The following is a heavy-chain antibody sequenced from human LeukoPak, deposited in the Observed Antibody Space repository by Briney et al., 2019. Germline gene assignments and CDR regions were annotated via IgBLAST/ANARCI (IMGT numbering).Heavy chain of an antibody. CDR3: ARTPSRDGYSHIDF. J-gene: IGHJ4*02. CDR1: GFTFSSYA. V-gene: IGHV3-23*01. CDR2: ISGSGGST. D-gene: IGHD5-24*01. Sequence: GGSLRLSCAASGFTFSSYAMSWVRQAPGKGLEWVSAISGSGGSTYYADSVKGRFTISRDNSKNTLYLQMDSLRDDDTGVYFCARTPSRDGYSHIDFWGQGALVTVSS.